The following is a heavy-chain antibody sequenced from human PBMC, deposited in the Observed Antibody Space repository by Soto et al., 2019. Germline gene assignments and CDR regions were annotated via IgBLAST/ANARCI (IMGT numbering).Heavy chain of an antibody. CDR1: GGTFSSYF. V-gene: IGHV1-69*06. Sequence: QVQLVQSGAEVKKAGSSVKVSCKVSGGTFSSYFINWVRQAPGQGLEWVGGIIPVFGTGSYAEKFQGRVTITVDTSTSTAYMELSGLKSDDTAIYYCARGVVVVTNYYFDQWGQGTLVTVSS. D-gene: IGHD2-2*01. CDR2: IIPVFGTG. J-gene: IGHJ4*02. CDR3: ARGVVVVTNYYFDQ.